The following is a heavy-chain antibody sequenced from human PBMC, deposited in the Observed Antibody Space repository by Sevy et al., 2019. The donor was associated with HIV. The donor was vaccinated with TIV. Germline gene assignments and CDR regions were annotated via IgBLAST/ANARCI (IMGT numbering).Heavy chain of an antibody. Sequence: SETLSLTCTVSGGSISSYYWSWIRQPPGKGLEWIGYIYYSGSTNYNPSLKSRVTISVDTSKNQFSLRLSSVTAADTAVYYCARERQLVLDYWGQGTLVSVSS. D-gene: IGHD6-13*01. J-gene: IGHJ4*02. CDR2: IYYSGST. CDR3: ARERQLVLDY. CDR1: GGSISSYY. V-gene: IGHV4-59*01.